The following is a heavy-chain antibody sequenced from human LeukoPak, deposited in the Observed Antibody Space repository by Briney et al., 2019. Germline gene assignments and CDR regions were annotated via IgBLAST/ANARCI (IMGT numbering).Heavy chain of an antibody. J-gene: IGHJ3*02. CDR3: ARDKAWDYDILSGAFDI. D-gene: IGHD3-9*01. CDR2: INHSGST. V-gene: IGHV4-34*01. Sequence: SETLSLTCAVYGGSFSGYYWSWIRQPPGKGLEWIGEINHSGSTNYNPSLKSRVTISVDTSKNQFSLKLSSVTAADTAVYYCARDKAWDYDILSGAFDIWGQGTMVTVSS. CDR1: GGSFSGYY.